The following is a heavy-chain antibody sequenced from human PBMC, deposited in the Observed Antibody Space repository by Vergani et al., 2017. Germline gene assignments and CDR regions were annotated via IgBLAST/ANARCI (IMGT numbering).Heavy chain of an antibody. CDR2: IQSDGINK. Sequence: QVQLVESGGGVVQPGGSLRLSCAASGFTFSSYGMHWVRQAPGKGLEWVAFIQSDGINKYYADSVKGRFTISRDNSKNTLYLQMNSLKTEDTAVYYCAGPQGTSAYYYGGFDYWGQGILVTVSS. D-gene: IGHD3-22*01. CDR1: GFTFSSYG. J-gene: IGHJ4*02. V-gene: IGHV3-30*02. CDR3: AGPQGTSAYYYGGFDY.